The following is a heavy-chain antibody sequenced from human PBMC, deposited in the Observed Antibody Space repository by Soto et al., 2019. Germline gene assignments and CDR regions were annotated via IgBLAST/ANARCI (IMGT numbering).Heavy chain of an antibody. Sequence: ASVKVSCKASGYPFTSYYMHWVRQAPRQGLEWMGIINPSGGSTSYAQKFQGRVTMTRDTSTSTVYMELSSLRSEDTAVYYCARDLGIAAAGGRGYYYGMDVWGQGTTVTVSS. D-gene: IGHD6-13*01. CDR3: ARDLGIAAAGGRGYYYGMDV. V-gene: IGHV1-46*01. J-gene: IGHJ6*02. CDR2: INPSGGST. CDR1: GYPFTSYY.